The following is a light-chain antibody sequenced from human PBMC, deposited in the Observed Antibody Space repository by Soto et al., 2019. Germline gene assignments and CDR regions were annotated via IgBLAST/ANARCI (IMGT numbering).Light chain of an antibody. CDR2: KVS. CDR3: MQGTHWPLT. Sequence: DVVMTQSPLSLPVTLGQPASISCRSSQSLVHSDGNTYLNWYQQRPGQSPRRLMSKVSKRDSGVPDRVSGSGSGTEFTLIISRVEAEDVGVYFCMQGTHWPLTFGGGTKVEIK. V-gene: IGKV2-30*02. J-gene: IGKJ4*01. CDR1: QSLVHSDGNTY.